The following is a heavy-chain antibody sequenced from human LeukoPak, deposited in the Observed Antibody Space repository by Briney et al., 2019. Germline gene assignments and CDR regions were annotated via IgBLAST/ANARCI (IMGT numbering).Heavy chain of an antibody. D-gene: IGHD1-1*01. V-gene: IGHV1-8*03. CDR2: MNPNSGNT. CDR3: ARAGTTSGAFDI. J-gene: IGHJ3*02. CDR1: GYTFSGFY. Sequence: TSVKVSCKASGYTFSGFYIHWVRQATGQGLEWMGWMNPNSGNTGYAQKFQGRVTITRNTSISTAYMELSSLRSEDTAVYYCARAGTTSGAFDIWGQGTMVTVSS.